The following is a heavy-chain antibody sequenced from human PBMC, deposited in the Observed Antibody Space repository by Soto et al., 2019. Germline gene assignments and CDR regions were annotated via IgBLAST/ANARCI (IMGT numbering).Heavy chain of an antibody. D-gene: IGHD1-1*01. V-gene: IGHV1-18*04. Sequence: ASVKVSCKSSGYTFTSYGISWVRQAPGQGLEWMGWISTFHGNTNYAQKFQGSVTMTTDTSTSTAYMELRSLTSDDTAIYYCAIDTYHTTGYPFDYWGQGTLVTVSS. CDR3: AIDTYHTTGYPFDY. J-gene: IGHJ4*02. CDR1: GYTFTSYG. CDR2: ISTFHGNT.